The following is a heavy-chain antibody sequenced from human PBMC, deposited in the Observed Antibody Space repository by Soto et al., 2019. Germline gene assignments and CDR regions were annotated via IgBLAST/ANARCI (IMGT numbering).Heavy chain of an antibody. J-gene: IGHJ3*02. CDR3: ATLVVVAATLDAFDI. CDR1: GFTFSSYG. V-gene: IGHV3-33*01. D-gene: IGHD2-15*01. Sequence: QVPLVESGGGVVQPGRSLRLSFAASGFTFSSYGMHWVRQAPGKGLEWVADIWYDGSNKYYADSVKGRFTISRDNSKNTLYLQMNSLRAEDTAVYYCATLVVVAATLDAFDIWGQGTMVTVSS. CDR2: IWYDGSNK.